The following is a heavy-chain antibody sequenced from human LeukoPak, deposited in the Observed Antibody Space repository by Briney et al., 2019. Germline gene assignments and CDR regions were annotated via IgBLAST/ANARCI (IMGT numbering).Heavy chain of an antibody. CDR3: ARLGSGYDYYFDY. Sequence: SETLSLTCTVSGGSISSSSYYWGWIRQPPGKGLEWIGSIYYSGSTYYNPSLKSRVTLSVDTSKNQFSLKLSSVTAADTAVYYCARLGSGYDYYFDYWGQGTLATVSS. J-gene: IGHJ4*02. CDR1: GGSISSSSYY. D-gene: IGHD5-12*01. V-gene: IGHV4-39*01. CDR2: IYYSGST.